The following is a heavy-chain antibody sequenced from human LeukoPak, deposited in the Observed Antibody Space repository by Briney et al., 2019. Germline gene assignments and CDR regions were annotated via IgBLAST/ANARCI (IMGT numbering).Heavy chain of an antibody. CDR3: AREYYYDSSGYPLGY. V-gene: IGHV4-4*07. CDR2: IYTSGST. D-gene: IGHD3-22*01. CDR1: GGSISSYY. Sequence: SETLSLTYTVSGGSISSYYWSWIRQPAGKGLEWIGRIYTSGSTNYNPSLKSRVTMSVDTSKNQFSLKLSSVTAADTAVYYCAREYYYDSSGYPLGYWGQGTLVTVSS. J-gene: IGHJ4*02.